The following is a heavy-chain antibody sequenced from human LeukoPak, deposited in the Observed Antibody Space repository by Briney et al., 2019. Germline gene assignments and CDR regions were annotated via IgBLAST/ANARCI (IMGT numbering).Heavy chain of an antibody. D-gene: IGHD6-19*01. Sequence: GGSLRLSCATSGFTVSSNYMSWVRQAPGKGLEWVSVIYSGGSTYYADSVKGRFTISRHISQNTLYLQMNSLRAEDTAVYYCARVRLGSGWSLFDFWGQGTLVTVSS. CDR3: ARVRLGSGWSLFDF. J-gene: IGHJ4*02. CDR2: IYSGGST. CDR1: GFTVSSNY. V-gene: IGHV3-53*04.